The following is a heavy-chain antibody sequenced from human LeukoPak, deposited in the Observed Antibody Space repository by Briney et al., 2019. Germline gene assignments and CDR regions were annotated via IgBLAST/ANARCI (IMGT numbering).Heavy chain of an antibody. V-gene: IGHV3-23*01. J-gene: IGHJ4*02. CDR1: GFTFSTYA. CDR3: AKGRTLDY. Sequence: QPGGSLRLSCVASGFTFSTYAMSWVRQAPGKGLEWVSAISNSGSSTYCADSVKGRFTISRDTSKNTLYLQMNSLGAEDTAVYYCAKGRTLDYWGQGTLVTVSS. CDR2: ISNSGSST.